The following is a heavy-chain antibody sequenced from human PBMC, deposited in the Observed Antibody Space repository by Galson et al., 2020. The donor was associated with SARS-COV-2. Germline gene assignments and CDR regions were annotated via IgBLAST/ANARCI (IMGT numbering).Heavy chain of an antibody. J-gene: IGHJ6*02. Sequence: GESLKISCKASGYTFTSYYIHWVRQAPGQGLEWMGIINPSGGTTSYAQKFQGRVTMTRDTSTSTVYMELSSLRSEDTAVYYCARRPNGFPGMDVWGQGTTVTVSS. V-gene: IGHV1-46*01. D-gene: IGHD2-8*01. CDR1: GYTFTSYY. CDR2: INPSGGTT. CDR3: ARRPNGFPGMDV.